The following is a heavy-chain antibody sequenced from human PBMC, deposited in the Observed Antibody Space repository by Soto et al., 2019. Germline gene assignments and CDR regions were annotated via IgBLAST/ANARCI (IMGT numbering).Heavy chain of an antibody. D-gene: IGHD4-17*01. V-gene: IGHV1-2*02. CDR1: GYTFIDYY. J-gene: IGHJ4*02. CDR2: INPYSGST. Sequence: QVQLVQSGAEVKKPGASVKVSCRASGYTFIDYYLHWVRQAPGQGLEWMGWINPYSGSTKYTQNFQGRVTMTRDTSISTAFMELSRLRTDDTAVYYCARSYTVTTKELFDYWGQGTLVTVSS. CDR3: ARSYTVTTKELFDY.